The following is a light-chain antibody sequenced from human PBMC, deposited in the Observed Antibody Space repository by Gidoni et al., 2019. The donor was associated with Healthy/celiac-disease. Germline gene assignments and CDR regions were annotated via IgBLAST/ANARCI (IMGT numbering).Light chain of an antibody. V-gene: IGKV3-20*01. J-gene: IGKJ4*01. CDR2: GAS. Sequence: IVLTQSPCSPSLYPGERATLSCRASQSVSSSYLAWYQQKTGQAPRLLIYGASSRATGIPDRFSGSGSGTDFTLTISRLEPEDFAVYYCQQYGSSPLTFGGGTKVEIK. CDR1: QSVSSSY. CDR3: QQYGSSPLT.